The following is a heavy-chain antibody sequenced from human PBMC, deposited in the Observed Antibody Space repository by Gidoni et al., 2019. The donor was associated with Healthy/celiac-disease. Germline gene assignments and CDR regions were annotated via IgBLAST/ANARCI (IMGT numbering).Heavy chain of an antibody. CDR1: GFTVSSNY. CDR2: IYSGGST. J-gene: IGHJ4*02. Sequence: EVQLVEYGGGLVQPGGSLGLPCAASGFTVSSNYMSWVRKAPGKWLEWVSVIYSGGSTYYADSVKGRFTISRDNSKNTLYLQMNSLRAEDTAVYYCARDGSRSGWYYFDYWGQGTLVTVSS. V-gene: IGHV3-66*02. D-gene: IGHD6-19*01. CDR3: ARDGSRSGWYYFDY.